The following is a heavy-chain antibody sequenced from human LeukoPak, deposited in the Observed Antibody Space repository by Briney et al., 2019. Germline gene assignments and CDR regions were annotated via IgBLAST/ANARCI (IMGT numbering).Heavy chain of an antibody. CDR2: INSDGSST. D-gene: IGHD6-13*01. CDR3: VRVYSSTWYSEFDP. J-gene: IGHJ5*02. CDR1: GFTFSSYW. V-gene: IGHV3-74*01. Sequence: GGSLRLSCAASGFTFSSYWMHWVRQAPGKGLVWVSRINSDGSSTTYADSVKGRFTISRDNAKNTLYLQMNSLRAEDTAVYYCVRVYSSTWYSEFDPWDQGTLVTVSS.